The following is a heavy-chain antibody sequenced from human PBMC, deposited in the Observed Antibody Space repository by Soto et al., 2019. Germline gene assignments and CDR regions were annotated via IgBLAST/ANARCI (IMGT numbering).Heavy chain of an antibody. CDR3: ARVDDY. Sequence: PSETLSLTCAVSGASLSGTNWWSWVRQPPGKGLEWIGEVFHSGRTNYSPSLKSRVTISVDKSKNQFSLKLSSVTAADTAVYYCARVDDYWGQGTLVTVSS. J-gene: IGHJ4*02. CDR2: VFHSGRT. CDR1: GASLSGTNW. V-gene: IGHV4-4*02. D-gene: IGHD3-9*01.